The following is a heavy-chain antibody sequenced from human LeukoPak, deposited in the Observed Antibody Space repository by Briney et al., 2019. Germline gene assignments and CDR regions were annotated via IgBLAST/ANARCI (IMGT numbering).Heavy chain of an antibody. CDR2: TYYSGNT. Sequence: SQTLSLTCTVSGGSISNGGYYWNWIRQHPGKGLEWIGYTYYSGNTYYNPSLNSRVTISVDTSKNQFSLKLSSVTAADTAVYYCAKGYNYGPFDYWGQGTLVTVSS. CDR3: AKGYNYGPFDY. D-gene: IGHD5-18*01. V-gene: IGHV4-31*03. J-gene: IGHJ4*02. CDR1: GGSISNGGYY.